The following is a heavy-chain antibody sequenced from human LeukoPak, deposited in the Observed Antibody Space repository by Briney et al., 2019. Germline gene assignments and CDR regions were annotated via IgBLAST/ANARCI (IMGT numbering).Heavy chain of an antibody. CDR2: ISYDGSNK. V-gene: IGHV3-30*04. D-gene: IGHD3-10*01. CDR1: GFTFNSYA. J-gene: IGHJ4*02. Sequence: HPGRSLRLSCAASGFTFNSYAIHWVRQAPGKGLEWVAVISYDGSNKYYAESVKGRFTISRDNSKNTLYLQMNSLRAEDTAVYYCARDHGEIDYWGQGTLVTVSS. CDR3: ARDHGEIDY.